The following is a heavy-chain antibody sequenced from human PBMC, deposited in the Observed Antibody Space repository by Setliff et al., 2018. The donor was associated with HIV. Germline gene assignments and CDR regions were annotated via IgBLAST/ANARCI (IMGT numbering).Heavy chain of an antibody. V-gene: IGHV3-23*01. CDR3: ANDPTGISGWL. D-gene: IGHD6-19*01. CDR1: GFTFSTRA. Sequence: GGSLRLSCAVSGFTFSTRAMSWVRQAPGKGLEWVSTITDSGAGTNYADSVKGRFPISRDNSKNTLYLQMNSLRAEDTALYYCANDPTGISGWLWGQGTLVTVSS. J-gene: IGHJ4*02. CDR2: ITDSGAGT.